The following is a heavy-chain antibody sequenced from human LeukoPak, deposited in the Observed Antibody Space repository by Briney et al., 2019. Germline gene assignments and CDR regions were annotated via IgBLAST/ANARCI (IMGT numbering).Heavy chain of an antibody. D-gene: IGHD3-9*01. CDR2: IYYSGST. CDR1: GGSISSYY. CDR3: AGGYDIPDY. Sequence: SETLSLTCTVSGGSISSYYWSWIRQPPGKGVEWIGYIYYSGSTNYNPSLKSRVTISVDTSKNQFSLKLSSVTAADTAVYYCAGGYDIPDYWGQGTLVTVSS. J-gene: IGHJ4*02. V-gene: IGHV4-59*01.